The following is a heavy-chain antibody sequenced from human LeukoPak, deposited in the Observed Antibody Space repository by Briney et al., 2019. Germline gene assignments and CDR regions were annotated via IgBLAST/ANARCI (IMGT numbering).Heavy chain of an antibody. D-gene: IGHD2-2*01. CDR2: IYTSGST. V-gene: IGHV4-59*10. J-gene: IGHJ4*02. CDR1: GGSFSGYY. CDR3: AGAKGYCSSTSCYEYYFDY. Sequence: PSETLSLTCAVYGGSFSGYYWSWIWQPAGKGLEWIGRIYTSGSTNHNPSLKSRVTISVDTSKNQFSLKLSSVTAADTAVYYCAGAKGYCSSTSCYEYYFDYWGQGTLVTVSS.